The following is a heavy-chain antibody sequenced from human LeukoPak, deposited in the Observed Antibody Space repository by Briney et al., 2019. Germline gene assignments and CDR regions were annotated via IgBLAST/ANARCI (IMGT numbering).Heavy chain of an antibody. D-gene: IGHD2-15*01. J-gene: IGHJ3*02. V-gene: IGHV3-64*01. Sequence: GGSLRLSCAASGFTFSSCVMHWVRQAPGKGLEYVSAISSNGGSTYYANSVKGRFTISRDNSKNTLYLQMGSLRAEDMAVYYCARSIVVVVAATSDAFDIWGQGTMVTVSS. CDR3: ARSIVVVVAATSDAFDI. CDR1: GFTFSSCV. CDR2: ISSNGGST.